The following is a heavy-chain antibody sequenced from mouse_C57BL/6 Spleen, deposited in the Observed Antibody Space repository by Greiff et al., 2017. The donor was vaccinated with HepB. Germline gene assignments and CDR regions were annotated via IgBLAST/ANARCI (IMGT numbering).Heavy chain of an antibody. CDR3: ARAGGYYYGSSRFYAMDY. V-gene: IGHV1-76*01. D-gene: IGHD1-1*01. CDR1: GYTFTDYY. Sequence: QVQLQQSGAELVRPGASVKLSCKASGYTFTDYYINWVKQRPGQGLEWIARIYPGSGNTYYNEKFKGKATLTAEKSSSTAYMQRSSLTSEDSAVYFCARAGGYYYGSSRFYAMDYWGQGTSVTVSS. CDR2: IYPGSGNT. J-gene: IGHJ4*01.